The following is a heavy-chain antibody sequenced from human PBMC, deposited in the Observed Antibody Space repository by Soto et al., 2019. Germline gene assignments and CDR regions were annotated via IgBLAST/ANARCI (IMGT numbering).Heavy chain of an antibody. CDR3: ARDGGRHSGGIDY. V-gene: IGHV1-69*01. CDR2: IIPIFGTA. J-gene: IGHJ4*02. CDR1: GGTFSSYS. D-gene: IGHD1-26*01. Sequence: QVQLVQSGAEVKKPGSSVKVSCKASGGTFSSYSINWVRQAPGQGLEWMGEIIPIFGTANYAQKFQGRVTITADESTSTSYIELSSLRSDYTAVYYCARDGGRHSGGIDYWGQGTLVTVSS.